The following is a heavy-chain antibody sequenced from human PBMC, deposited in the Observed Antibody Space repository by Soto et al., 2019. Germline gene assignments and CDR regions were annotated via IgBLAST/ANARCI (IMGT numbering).Heavy chain of an antibody. J-gene: IGHJ6*02. V-gene: IGHV4-39*01. CDR3: ARRDGSTDYYGMDV. CDR2: IYSSENT. Sequence: PSETLSLTCTVSGGSVSSSSYSWGWIRQSPGKGLEWIGTIYSSENTYYNPSLLSRVTISVDTSKNEFSPRLSSVTAADTSVYYCARRDGSTDYYGMDVWGQGTTVTVS. CDR1: GGSVSSSSYS.